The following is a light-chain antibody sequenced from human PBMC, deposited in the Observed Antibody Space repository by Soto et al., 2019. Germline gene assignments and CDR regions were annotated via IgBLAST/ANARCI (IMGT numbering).Light chain of an antibody. Sequence: DIQMTQSPSSLSASVGDRVTITCRASQSISNYLNWYQQKPGKAPKLLIYAASSLQSGVPSRFSGSGSGTDFTLTISSLQPEDFATYYCQQSYSTPGWTFGQGTKVEIK. J-gene: IGKJ1*01. CDR3: QQSYSTPGWT. V-gene: IGKV1-39*01. CDR1: QSISNY. CDR2: AAS.